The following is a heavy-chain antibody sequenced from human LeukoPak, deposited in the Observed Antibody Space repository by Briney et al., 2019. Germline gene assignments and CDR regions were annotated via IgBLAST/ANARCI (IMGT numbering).Heavy chain of an antibody. CDR2: ISGSGGST. D-gene: IGHD6-13*01. Sequence: SGGSLRLSCAASGFTFSSYAMSWVRQAPGKGLEWVSGISGSGGSTYYADSVKGRFTISIDNSKNTLYLQMNSVRAEDTAVYYCAKDRAGYSSSWSPGWYFDLWGRGTLVTVSS. CDR1: GFTFSSYA. CDR3: AKDRAGYSSSWSPGWYFDL. J-gene: IGHJ2*01. V-gene: IGHV3-23*01.